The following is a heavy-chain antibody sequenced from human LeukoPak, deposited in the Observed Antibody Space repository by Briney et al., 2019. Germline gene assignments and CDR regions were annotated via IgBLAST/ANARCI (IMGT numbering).Heavy chain of an antibody. CDR2: INHSGST. CDR1: GGSFSGYY. Sequence: SETLSLTCAVYGGSFSGYYWSWIRQPPGKGLEWIGKINHSGSTNYNPSLKRRVTISVDTSKNQFSLKLSSVTAADTAVYYCARVGSDRYGEENKNWFDPWGQGTLVTVSS. D-gene: IGHD4-17*01. J-gene: IGHJ5*02. CDR3: ARVGSDRYGEENKNWFDP. V-gene: IGHV4-34*01.